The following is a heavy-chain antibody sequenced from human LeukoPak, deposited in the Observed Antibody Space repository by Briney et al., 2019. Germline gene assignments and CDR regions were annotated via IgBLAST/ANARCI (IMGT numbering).Heavy chain of an antibody. V-gene: IGHV3-74*01. CDR3: ARVPSQYGGYDYDY. CDR2: INSDGSST. D-gene: IGHD5-12*01. Sequence: GGSLRLSCAASGFTFSSYWMHWVRQAPGKGLVWVSRINSDGSSTSYADSVKGRFTISRDNAKNTLYLQMNSLRAEDTAVYYCARVPSQYGGYDYDYWGQGTLVTVSS. CDR1: GFTFSSYW. J-gene: IGHJ4*02.